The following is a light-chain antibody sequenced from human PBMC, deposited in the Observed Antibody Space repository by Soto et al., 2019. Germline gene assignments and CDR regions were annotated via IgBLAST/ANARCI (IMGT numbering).Light chain of an antibody. CDR2: DVS. J-gene: IGLJ1*01. Sequence: QSALTQPASVSGSPGQSITISCTGTSSDVGGSNYVSWYQQLPGKAPKLMIYDVSDRPSGVSNRFSGSKSGNTASLTISGLQDEDEDDYYCSSYTSSSLYVFGTGTKLTVL. CDR1: SSDVGGSNY. CDR3: SSYTSSSLYV. V-gene: IGLV2-14*01.